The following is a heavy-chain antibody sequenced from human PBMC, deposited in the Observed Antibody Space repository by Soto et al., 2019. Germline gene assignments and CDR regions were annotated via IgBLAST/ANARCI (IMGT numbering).Heavy chain of an antibody. V-gene: IGHV5-51*01. CDR1: GYSFDNYW. D-gene: IGHD5-18*01. J-gene: IGHJ4*02. Sequence: PGESLKISCKASGYSFDNYWIGWVCQKPGKGREWMGVIYTGDSETTYSPSFEGQVIISVDRSRGTAFLESSSLKASDTAMYYCARPGAPTDTVVYDFWGQGTQVTVSS. CDR3: ARPGAPTDTVVYDF. CDR2: IYTGDSET.